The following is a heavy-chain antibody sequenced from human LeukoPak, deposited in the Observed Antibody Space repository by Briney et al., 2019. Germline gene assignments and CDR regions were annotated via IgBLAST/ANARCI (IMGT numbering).Heavy chain of an antibody. CDR2: ISTRGDAT. CDR1: GFTFRLSG. D-gene: IGHD2-21*01. V-gene: IGHV3-23*01. J-gene: IGHJ4*02. Sequence: GGSLRLSCVGSGFTFRLSGMTWVRQAPGKGLEWVSSISTRGDATYYADSVQGRFTISRDNSKNTVYLQMNSLRAEDTALYYCARDTCGVYCGGDWGQGTLVTVSS. CDR3: ARDTCGVYCGGD.